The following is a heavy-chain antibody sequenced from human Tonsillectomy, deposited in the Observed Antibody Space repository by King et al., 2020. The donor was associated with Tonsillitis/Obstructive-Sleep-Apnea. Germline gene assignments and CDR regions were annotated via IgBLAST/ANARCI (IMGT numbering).Heavy chain of an antibody. V-gene: IGHV2-26*01. CDR3: ARASGYCSSTSCYADFDY. Sequence: VTLKESGPVLVKPTETLTLTCTVSGFSLSNARMGVSWIRQPPGKALEWLAHIFSNDEKSYSTSLKSRLTISKDTPKSQVVLTMTNMDPVDTATYYCARASGYCSSTSCYADFDYWGQGTLVTVSS. CDR1: GFSLSNARMG. D-gene: IGHD2-2*01. J-gene: IGHJ4*02. CDR2: IFSNDEK.